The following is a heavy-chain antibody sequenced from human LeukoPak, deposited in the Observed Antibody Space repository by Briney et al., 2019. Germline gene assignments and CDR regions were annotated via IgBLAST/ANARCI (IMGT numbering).Heavy chain of an antibody. J-gene: IGHJ6*03. Sequence: PGGSLRLSCAASGFTFSNYWMSWVRQAPGKGLEWVANIKQDGSEKYYVDSVKGRFTISRDNAKNSLYLQMNSLRAEDTAVYYCARGEGGRNTYYYYYMDVWGKGTTVTVSS. CDR1: GFTFSNYW. CDR2: IKQDGSEK. CDR3: ARGEGGRNTYYYYYMDV. D-gene: IGHD2/OR15-2a*01. V-gene: IGHV3-7*01.